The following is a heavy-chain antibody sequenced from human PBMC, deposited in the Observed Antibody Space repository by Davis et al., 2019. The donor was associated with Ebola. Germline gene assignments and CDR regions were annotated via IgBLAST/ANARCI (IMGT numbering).Heavy chain of an antibody. D-gene: IGHD6-6*01. CDR2: ISYDGSKK. V-gene: IGHV3-30-3*01. CDR1: GFTFTRYA. CDR3: ARDSGSSSVY. J-gene: IGHJ4*02. Sequence: GGSLRLSCAASGFTFTRYAMHWVRQAPGKGLEWVAVISYDGSKKYYADSVKGRFTISRDDSKNTLYLQLDSLRAEDTAVYYCARDSGSSSVYWGQGTLVTVSS.